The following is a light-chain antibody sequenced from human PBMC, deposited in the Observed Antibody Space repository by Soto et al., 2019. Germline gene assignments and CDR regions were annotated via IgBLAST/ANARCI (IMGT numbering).Light chain of an antibody. CDR1: SSDVGGYNY. J-gene: IGLJ1*01. CDR3: SSYADTSKV. V-gene: IGLV2-8*01. Sequence: QSVLTQPPSASGSPGQSVAISCTGTSSDVGGYNYVSWYQQHPGKAPKLMIYEVNKRPSGVPDRFSGSKSGNTASLTVSGLQAEDEADYYCSSYADTSKVLGTVTKVTV. CDR2: EVN.